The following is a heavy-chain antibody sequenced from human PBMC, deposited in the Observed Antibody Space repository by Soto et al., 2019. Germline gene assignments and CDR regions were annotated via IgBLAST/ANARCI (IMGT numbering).Heavy chain of an antibody. D-gene: IGHD3-10*01. Sequence: SETLSLTWAVYGGSFSGYYWSWIRQPPGKGLEWIGEINHSGSTNYNPSLKSRVTISVDTSKNQFSLKLSSVTAADTAVYYCARVFQTMVRGVIISGFDYWGQGTLVTVSS. CDR2: INHSGST. CDR3: ARVFQTMVRGVIISGFDY. V-gene: IGHV4-34*01. J-gene: IGHJ4*02. CDR1: GGSFSGYY.